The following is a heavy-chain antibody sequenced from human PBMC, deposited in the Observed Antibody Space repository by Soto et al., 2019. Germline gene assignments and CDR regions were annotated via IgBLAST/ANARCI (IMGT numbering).Heavy chain of an antibody. V-gene: IGHV3-48*01. D-gene: IGHD5-12*01. Sequence: GGSLRLSCAASGFTFSSYSMNWVRQAPGKGLEWVSSISSSSSTIYYADSVKGRFTISRDNAKNSLYLQMNSLRAEDTAVYYCARADSGYAHGYYYYGMDVWGQGTTVTVSS. CDR2: ISSSSSTI. J-gene: IGHJ6*02. CDR1: GFTFSSYS. CDR3: ARADSGYAHGYYYYGMDV.